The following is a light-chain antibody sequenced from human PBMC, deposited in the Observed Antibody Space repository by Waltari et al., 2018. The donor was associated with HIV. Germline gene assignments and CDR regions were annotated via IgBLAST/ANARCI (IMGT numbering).Light chain of an antibody. Sequence: QSVLTQPPSVSGAPGQGVTISCTGSSSNIGAGYDVHWYRHLPGTAPKLLIHENNKRPSGVPDRFSGSRSGTSASLAISGLQADDEADYYCQSYDSTLSDPRVFGTGTKVTVL. J-gene: IGLJ1*01. CDR3: QSYDSTLSDPRV. CDR2: ENN. CDR1: SSNIGAGYD. V-gene: IGLV1-40*01.